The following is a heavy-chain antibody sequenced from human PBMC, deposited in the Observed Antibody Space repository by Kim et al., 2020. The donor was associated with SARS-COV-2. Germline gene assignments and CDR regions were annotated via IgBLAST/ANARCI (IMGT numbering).Heavy chain of an antibody. CDR3: AREGHGDWTISDY. D-gene: IGHD4-17*01. J-gene: IGHJ4*02. V-gene: IGHV3-21*01. Sequence: YADSVKGRFTISRDNAKNSLYLQMNSLRAEDTAVYYCAREGHGDWTISDYWGQGTLVTVSS.